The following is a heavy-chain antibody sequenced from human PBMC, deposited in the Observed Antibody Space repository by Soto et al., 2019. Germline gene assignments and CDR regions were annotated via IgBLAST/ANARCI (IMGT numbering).Heavy chain of an antibody. Sequence: PSETLSLTCAVYGGSFSGYYWSWIRQPPGKGLEWIGEINHSGSTNYNPSLKSRVTISVDTSKNQFSLKLSSVTAADTAVYYCASTKGRSTWTGLGGYYYYGMDVWGQGTTVTVSS. CDR2: INHSGST. V-gene: IGHV4-34*01. D-gene: IGHD2-8*01. CDR3: ASTKGRSTWTGLGGYYYYGMDV. J-gene: IGHJ6*02. CDR1: GGSFSGYY.